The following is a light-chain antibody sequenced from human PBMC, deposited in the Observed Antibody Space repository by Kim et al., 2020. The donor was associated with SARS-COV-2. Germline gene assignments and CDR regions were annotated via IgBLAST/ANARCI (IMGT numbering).Light chain of an antibody. CDR3: MQGSHWPYS. Sequence: DVVMTQSPLSLPVTLGQPASISCRSSQSLVYRDGNTYLNWFQQRPGQSPRRLIYKVSNRDSGVPDRFSGSGSGTDFTLTISRVEAGDVGVYYCMQGSHWPYSFGQGTKLDI. CDR1: QSLVYRDGNTY. V-gene: IGKV2-30*01. J-gene: IGKJ2*03. CDR2: KVS.